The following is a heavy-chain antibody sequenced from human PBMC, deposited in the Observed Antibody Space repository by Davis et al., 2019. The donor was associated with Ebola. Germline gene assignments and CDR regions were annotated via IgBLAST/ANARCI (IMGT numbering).Heavy chain of an antibody. Sequence: SETLSLTCTVSNGYVGSYYWSWIRQSPGTALEWIGYIYYIGKTNYNPSLESRVTISVDTSKNQFSLRLNAVTAADTAVYYCARHAPHSGGWYLAWLDPWGQGTLVTVSS. CDR2: IYYIGKT. CDR3: ARHAPHSGGWYLAWLDP. CDR1: NGYVGSYY. J-gene: IGHJ5*02. V-gene: IGHV4-59*08. D-gene: IGHD6-19*01.